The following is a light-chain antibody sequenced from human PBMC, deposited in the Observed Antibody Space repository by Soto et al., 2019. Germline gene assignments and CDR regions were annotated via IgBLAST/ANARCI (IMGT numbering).Light chain of an antibody. CDR3: QQYGSSPSYT. V-gene: IGKV3-20*01. CDR2: AAS. J-gene: IGKJ2*01. Sequence: EIVLTQSPGTLYLSPGERATLSCRASQSVSSSYLAWYQQKPGQAPRLLIYAASSRATGITDRFSGSGSGTDFTLTISRLEPEDFAVYYCQQYGSSPSYTFGQGTKLEIK. CDR1: QSVSSSY.